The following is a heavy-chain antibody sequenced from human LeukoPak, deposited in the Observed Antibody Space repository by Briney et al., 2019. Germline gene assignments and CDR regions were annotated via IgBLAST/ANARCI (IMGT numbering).Heavy chain of an antibody. D-gene: IGHD5-24*01. CDR3: ARGLVGYNTNAFDI. Sequence: SETLSLTCAVYGGSFSGYYWSWIRQPPGKGLEWIGEINHSGSTNYNPSLKSRVTISVDTSKNQFSPKLSSVTAADTAVYYCARGLVGYNTNAFDIWGQGTMVTVSS. CDR2: INHSGST. J-gene: IGHJ3*02. CDR1: GGSFSGYY. V-gene: IGHV4-34*01.